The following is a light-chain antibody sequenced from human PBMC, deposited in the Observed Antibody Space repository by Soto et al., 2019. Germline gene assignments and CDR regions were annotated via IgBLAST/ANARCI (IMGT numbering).Light chain of an antibody. CDR1: SSDVGGYNY. Sequence: QSVLTQPSSVSRSPGQSSTISYTGTSSDVGGYNYVSWYQQHPGKAPKVMIYDVSNRPSGVSNRFSGSKSGNTASLSISGLQAEDEADYYCGSYTSRSTYVFGTGTKVTVL. CDR2: DVS. CDR3: GSYTSRSTYV. V-gene: IGLV2-14*01. J-gene: IGLJ1*01.